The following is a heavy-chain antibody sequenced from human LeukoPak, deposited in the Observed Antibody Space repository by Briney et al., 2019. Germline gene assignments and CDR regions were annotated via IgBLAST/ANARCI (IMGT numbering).Heavy chain of an antibody. J-gene: IGHJ4*02. V-gene: IGHV3-74*01. CDR2: INSDVSST. Sequence: GGSLRLSCAASGFTFSSYWMHSVRQAPGKGLVWVSRINSDVSSTSYADSVKGRFTISRDNAKNTLYLQMNSLRAEDTAVYYCARGVPSFPEFDYRGQGTLGTVSS. D-gene: IGHD1-14*01. CDR1: GFTFSSYW. CDR3: ARGVPSFPEFDY.